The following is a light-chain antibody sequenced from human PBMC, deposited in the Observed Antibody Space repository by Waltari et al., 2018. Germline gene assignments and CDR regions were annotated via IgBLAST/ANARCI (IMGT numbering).Light chain of an antibody. CDR1: QSISSY. V-gene: IGKV1-39*01. CDR2: DAS. CDR3: QQSYITPRS. J-gene: IGKJ2*01. Sequence: DIQMTQSPSSLSASVGDRVTMTCRASQSISSYLNWYQQKPGKAPKLLIYDASSLQSGVPSRFSGRGSGKDFTLTISSLQPEDFATYYCQQSYITPRSFGQGTKLEIK.